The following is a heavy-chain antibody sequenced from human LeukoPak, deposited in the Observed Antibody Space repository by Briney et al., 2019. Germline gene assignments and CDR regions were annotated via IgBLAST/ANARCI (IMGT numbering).Heavy chain of an antibody. CDR3: AKSRRGYSGYGYHFDY. CDR1: GFTFSSYA. Sequence: GGSLRLSCAASGFTFSSYAMSWVRQAPGKGLEWVSAISGSGGSTYYADSVEGRFTISRDNSKNTLYLQMNSLRAEDTAVYYCAKSRRGYSGYGYHFDYWGQGTLVTVSS. D-gene: IGHD5-12*01. CDR2: ISGSGGST. J-gene: IGHJ4*02. V-gene: IGHV3-23*01.